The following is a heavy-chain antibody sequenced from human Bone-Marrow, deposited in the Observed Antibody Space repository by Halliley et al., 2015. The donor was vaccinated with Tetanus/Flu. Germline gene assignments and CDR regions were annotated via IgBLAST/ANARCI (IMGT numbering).Heavy chain of an antibody. V-gene: IGHV5-51*01. Sequence: VEYMGIIYPGGSDTRYSPSFQGQVTISADKSISTAYLQWSSLKASDAAMYYCARASGGYYFDFWGQGTLVTVSS. CDR2: IYPGGSDT. J-gene: IGHJ4*02. CDR3: ARASGGYYFDF. D-gene: IGHD3-22*01.